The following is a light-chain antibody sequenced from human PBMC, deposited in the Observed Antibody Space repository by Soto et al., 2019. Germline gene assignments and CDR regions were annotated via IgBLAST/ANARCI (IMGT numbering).Light chain of an antibody. J-gene: IGLJ2*01. CDR3: AAWDSSLGGPA. CDR1: DSNIGSKY. Sequence: QSALTQPPSASATPGQRVTISCSGSDSNIGSKYVYWYQQPPGTAPKLLMYRNNQRPSGVPDRFSGSKSGTSASLAINGLRSEDEADYYCAAWDSSLGGPAFGGGTKVTVL. V-gene: IGLV1-47*01. CDR2: RNN.